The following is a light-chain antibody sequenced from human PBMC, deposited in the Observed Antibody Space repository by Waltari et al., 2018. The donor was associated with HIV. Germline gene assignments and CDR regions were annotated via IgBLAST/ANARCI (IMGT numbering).Light chain of an antibody. Sequence: QSVLTQPPSASGTPGPSVTISCSGTSSNIGTNYVYWYQQFPGTAPKLLIYRNNKLPSGVPDRFSGSKSGTSASLDISGLRSDDEAEYYCAAWDDTLTVVFGGGTKLTVL. V-gene: IGLV1-47*01. CDR2: RNN. CDR3: AAWDDTLTVV. CDR1: SSNIGTNY. J-gene: IGLJ2*01.